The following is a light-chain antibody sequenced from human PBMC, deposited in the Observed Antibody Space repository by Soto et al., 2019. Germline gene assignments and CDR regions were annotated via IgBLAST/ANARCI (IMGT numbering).Light chain of an antibody. Sequence: QSALTQPPSASGSPGQSVTISCTGTSSDVGGYNYVSWYQQYPGRAPKLMIYEVTKRPSGVPDRFSGSKSGNTASLTGSGLRAEDEADYYCSSYAASNNFYFVFGGGSQLTVL. CDR3: SSYAASNNFYFV. V-gene: IGLV2-8*01. J-gene: IGLJ3*02. CDR1: SSDVGGYNY. CDR2: EVT.